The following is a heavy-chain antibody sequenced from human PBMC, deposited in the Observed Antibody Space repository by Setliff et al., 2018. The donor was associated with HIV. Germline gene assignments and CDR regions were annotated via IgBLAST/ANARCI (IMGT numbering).Heavy chain of an antibody. J-gene: IGHJ4*02. Sequence: GASVKVSCKASGYTFTTHYIHWVRQAPGQGLQWMGWINTESGNTNFAQKFEGRVALTRDTSISTAYMDLRRLRSDDTAVYFCARGWIYYDSRSYSRYWGYFDYWGQGTLVTVSS. V-gene: IGHV1-2*02. CDR1: GYTFTTHY. CDR2: INTESGNT. CDR3: ARGWIYYDSRSYSRYWGYFDY. D-gene: IGHD3-22*01.